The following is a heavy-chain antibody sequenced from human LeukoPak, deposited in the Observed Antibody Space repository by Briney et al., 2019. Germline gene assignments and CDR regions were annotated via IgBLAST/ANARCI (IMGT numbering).Heavy chain of an antibody. J-gene: IGHJ6*04. D-gene: IGHD3-10*02. CDR2: LSSSGSAF. CDR1: GFTFRSYE. V-gene: IGHV3-48*03. CDR3: AERGITMIGGV. Sequence: GGSLRLSCADSGFTFRSYEMNWVRQAPGKGLEWIAYLSSSGSAFSYADSVKGRFTISRDNAKNSLYLQMNSLRAEDTAVYYCAERGITMIGGVWGKGTTVTISS.